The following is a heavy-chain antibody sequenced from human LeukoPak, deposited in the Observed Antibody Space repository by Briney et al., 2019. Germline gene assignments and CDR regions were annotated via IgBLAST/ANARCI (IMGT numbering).Heavy chain of an antibody. D-gene: IGHD2-2*01. J-gene: IGHJ5*02. CDR1: GGSFSGYY. CDR2: INHSGST. V-gene: IGHV4-34*01. CDR3: AGGHCSSTSCYLHNWFDP. Sequence: SETLSLTCAVYGGSFSGYYWSWIRQPPGKGLEWIGEINHSGSTNYNPSLKSRVTISVDTSKNQFSLKLSSVTAADTAVYYCAGGHCSSTSCYLHNWFDPWGQGTLVTVSS.